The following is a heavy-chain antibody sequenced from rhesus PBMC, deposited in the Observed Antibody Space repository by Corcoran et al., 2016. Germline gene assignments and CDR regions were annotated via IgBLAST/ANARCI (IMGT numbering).Heavy chain of an antibody. Sequence: QVQLVQSGAEVKKPGSSVKVSCKASGYTFTDYSIHWVRKAPSPGLEEVRRIHPSHVHETTRQTCPAKDTLTRDTSTSTSYMELSSLRSEDTAVYYCARDAGGYSHYGLDSWGQGVVVTVSS. V-gene: IGHV1S2*01. D-gene: IGHD1-1*01. J-gene: IGHJ6*01. CDR1: GYTFTDYS. CDR2: IHPSHVHE. CDR3: ARDAGGYSHYGLDS.